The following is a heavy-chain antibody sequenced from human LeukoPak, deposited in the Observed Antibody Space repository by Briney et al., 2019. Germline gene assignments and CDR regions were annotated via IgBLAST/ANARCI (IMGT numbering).Heavy chain of an antibody. J-gene: IGHJ5*02. CDR1: GFTFSNYW. Sequence: GGSLRLSCAASGFTFSNYWIHWVRQAPGKGLVWVSRVNGDGSSTYYADSVKGRFTISRDNAKNTVYLQMNSLRAEDTAVYYCAMGLGYCTGGSCYNLFVPWGQGTLVTVSS. V-gene: IGHV3-74*01. D-gene: IGHD2-15*01. CDR3: AMGLGYCTGGSCYNLFVP. CDR2: VNGDGSST.